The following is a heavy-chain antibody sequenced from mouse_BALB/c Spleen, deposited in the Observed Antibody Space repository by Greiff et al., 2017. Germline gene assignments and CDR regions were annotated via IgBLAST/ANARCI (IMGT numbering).Heavy chain of an antibody. J-gene: IGHJ4*01. V-gene: IGHV1-69*02. D-gene: IGHD2-10*02. CDR3: AREGVYDFYAMDY. CDR1: GYTFTSYW. Sequence: QVQLQQPGAELVKPGAPVKLSCKASGYTFTSYWMNWVKQRPGRGLEWIGRIDPSDSETHYNQKFKDKATLTVDKSSSTAYIQLSSLTSEDSAVYYCAREGVYDFYAMDYWGQGTSVTVSS. CDR2: IDPSDSET.